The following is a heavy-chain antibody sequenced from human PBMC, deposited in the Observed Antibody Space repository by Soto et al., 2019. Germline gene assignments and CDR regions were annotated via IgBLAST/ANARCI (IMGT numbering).Heavy chain of an antibody. D-gene: IGHD3-9*01. Sequence: QVLLVESGGGVVRPGGSLRLSCAASGFTFGSYTMHWVRQAPGKGLEWVAVISYDGSNQYYSDSVKGRFTISRDNFKNTLYLQMNSPRIEDTAVYYCARDTGHDILTGYPFDYWGQGTLVTVSS. CDR3: ARDTGHDILTGYPFDY. V-gene: IGHV3-30*04. J-gene: IGHJ4*02. CDR1: GFTFGSYT. CDR2: ISYDGSNQ.